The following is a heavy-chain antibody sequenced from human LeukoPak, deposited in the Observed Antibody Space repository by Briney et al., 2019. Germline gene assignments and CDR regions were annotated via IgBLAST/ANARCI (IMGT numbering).Heavy chain of an antibody. J-gene: IGHJ4*02. V-gene: IGHV3-21*01. Sequence: KPGGSLRLSCAASGFTFSSYSMNWVRQAPGKGLEWVSSISSSSSYIYYADSVKGRFTISRDNAKNSLYLQMNSLRAEDTAMYYCARDFGDNSDWYHDYWGQGTLVIVSS. CDR3: ARDFGDNSDWYHDY. CDR2: ISSSSSYI. D-gene: IGHD6-19*01. CDR1: GFTFSSYS.